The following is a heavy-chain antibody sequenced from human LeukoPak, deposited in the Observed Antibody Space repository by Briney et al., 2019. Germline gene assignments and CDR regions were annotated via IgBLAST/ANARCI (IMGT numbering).Heavy chain of an antibody. CDR2: ISSSSSYI. D-gene: IGHD3-22*01. CDR1: GFTFSSYS. V-gene: IGHV3-21*01. J-gene: IGHJ4*02. CDR3: ARDLLVGGSGYHY. Sequence: GGSLRLSCAASGFTFSSYSMNWVRQAPGKGLEWVSSISSSSSYIYYADSVKGRFTISRDNAKNSLCLQMNSLRAEDTAVYYCARDLLVGGSGYHYWGQGTLVTVSS.